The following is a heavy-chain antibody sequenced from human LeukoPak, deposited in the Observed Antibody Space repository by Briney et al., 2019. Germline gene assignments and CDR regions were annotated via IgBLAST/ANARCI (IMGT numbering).Heavy chain of an antibody. CDR2: IYYSGST. CDR1: GGSISSYY. CDR3: ARQGYHDFWSGQSAFDI. Sequence: SETLSLTCTVSGGSISSYYWSWIRQPPGKGLEWIGYIYYSGSTNCNPSLKSRVTISVDTSKNQFSLKLSSVTAADTAVYYCARQGYHDFWSGQSAFDIWGQGTMVTVSS. V-gene: IGHV4-59*08. J-gene: IGHJ3*02. D-gene: IGHD3-3*01.